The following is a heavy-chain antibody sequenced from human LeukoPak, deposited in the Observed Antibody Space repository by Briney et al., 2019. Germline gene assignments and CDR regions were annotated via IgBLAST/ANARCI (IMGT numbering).Heavy chain of an antibody. CDR1: GGSISSYY. Sequence: SETLSLTCTVSGGSISSYYWSWIRQPPGKGLEWIGYIYYSGSTNYNPSLKSRVTISVDTSKNQFPLKLSSVTAADTAVYYCARDSRYGWGVDYWGQGTLVTVSS. J-gene: IGHJ4*02. D-gene: IGHD3-10*01. CDR2: IYYSGST. V-gene: IGHV4-59*01. CDR3: ARDSRYGWGVDY.